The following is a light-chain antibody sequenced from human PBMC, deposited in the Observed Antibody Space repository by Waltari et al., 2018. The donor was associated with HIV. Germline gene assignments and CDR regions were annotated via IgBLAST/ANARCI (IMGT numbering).Light chain of an antibody. CDR3: AAWDASLNGHV. V-gene: IGLV1-44*01. CDR2: MDG. Sequence: QSVLTQPPSASGIPGQRVTISCSGSTSDIGRGAVNWYQQVPGAAPRLLNYMDGRRPSGVPDRFSASKSGTSAALVINGLQSEDEANYYCAAWDASLNGHVCGSGTSVTVL. J-gene: IGLJ1*01. CDR1: TSDIGRGA.